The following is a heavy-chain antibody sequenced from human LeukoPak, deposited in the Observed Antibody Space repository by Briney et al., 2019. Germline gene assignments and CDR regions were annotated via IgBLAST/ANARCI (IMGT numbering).Heavy chain of an antibody. J-gene: IGHJ4*02. CDR3: ARDRVTMMPLDY. Sequence: ASVKVSCKASGYTFTSYYMHWVRQAPGQGLEWMGIINPSGGSTSYAQKFQGRATMTRDTSTSTVYMELSSLRSEDTAVYYCARDRVTMMPLDYWGQGTLVTVSS. CDR2: INPSGGST. V-gene: IGHV1-46*01. CDR1: GYTFTSYY. D-gene: IGHD3-22*01.